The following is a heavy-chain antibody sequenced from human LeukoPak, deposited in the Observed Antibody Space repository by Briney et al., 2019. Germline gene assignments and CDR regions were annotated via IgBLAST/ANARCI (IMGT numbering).Heavy chain of an antibody. CDR2: IYTSGST. J-gene: IGHJ3*02. CDR3: ARVLLWLGELFDAFDI. CDR1: GGSISRYY. V-gene: IGHV4-4*07. Sequence: PSETLSLTCTVSGGSISRYYWSWIRQPAGKGLEWIGRIYTSGSTNYNPSLKSRVTMSVDTSKNQFSLKLSSVTAADTAVYYCARVLLWLGELFDAFDIWGQGTMVTVSS. D-gene: IGHD3-10*01.